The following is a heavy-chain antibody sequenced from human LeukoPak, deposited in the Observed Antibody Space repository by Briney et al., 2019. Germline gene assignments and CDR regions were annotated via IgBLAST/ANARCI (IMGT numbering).Heavy chain of an antibody. V-gene: IGHV5-10-1*01. CDR2: IDPSDSYT. J-gene: IGHJ4*02. CDR3: ARAVGVADHFDY. D-gene: IGHD2-15*01. CDR1: GYSFTSYW. Sequence: AESLRISCKGSGYSFTSYWISWVRQLPGKGLEWMGRIDPSDSYTNYSPSFQGHVTISADKSISTAYLQWSSLKASDTATYYCARAVGVADHFDYWGQGTLVTVSS.